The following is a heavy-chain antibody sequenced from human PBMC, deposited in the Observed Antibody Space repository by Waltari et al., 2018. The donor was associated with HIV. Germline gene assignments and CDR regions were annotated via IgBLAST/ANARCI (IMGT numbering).Heavy chain of an antibody. D-gene: IGHD4-17*01. CDR2: SNAGNGNT. CDR1: GYTFPSYA. Sequence: QVQVVQSGAEVKKPGASVKVSCQASGYTFPSYAMHWVRRAPGQRLEGMGWSNAGNGNTKYSQKLQGGVTISRDTSASTAYMELSSLRSEDTAVYYCARAYGGNSAFDIWGQGTMVTVAS. CDR3: ARAYGGNSAFDI. J-gene: IGHJ3*02. V-gene: IGHV1-3*01.